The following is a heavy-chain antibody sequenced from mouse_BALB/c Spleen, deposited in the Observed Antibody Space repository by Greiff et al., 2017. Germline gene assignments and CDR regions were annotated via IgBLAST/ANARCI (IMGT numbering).Heavy chain of an antibody. CDR1: GFNIKDYY. D-gene: IGHD2-4*01. CDR2: IDPENGNT. CDR3: ARSGGLRPPHAMDY. V-gene: IGHV14-1*02. J-gene: IGHJ4*01. Sequence: EVQLQESGAELVRPGALVKLSCKASGFNIKDYYMHWVKQRPEQGLEWIGWIDPENGNTIYDPKFQGKASITADTSSNTAYLQLSSLTSEDTAVYYCARSGGLRPPHAMDYWGQGTSVTVSS.